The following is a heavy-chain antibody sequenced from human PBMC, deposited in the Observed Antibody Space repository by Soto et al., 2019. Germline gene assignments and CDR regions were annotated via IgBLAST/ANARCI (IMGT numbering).Heavy chain of an antibody. Sequence: ASETLSLTCTVSGGSISSGGYYWSWIRQHPGKGLEWIGYIYYSGSTYYNPSLKSRVTISVDTSKNQFSLKLSSVTAADTAVYYCARDTTTVGIDYRGQGTLVTVSS. J-gene: IGHJ4*02. D-gene: IGHD4-17*01. V-gene: IGHV4-31*03. CDR2: IYYSGST. CDR3: ARDTTTVGIDY. CDR1: GGSISSGGYY.